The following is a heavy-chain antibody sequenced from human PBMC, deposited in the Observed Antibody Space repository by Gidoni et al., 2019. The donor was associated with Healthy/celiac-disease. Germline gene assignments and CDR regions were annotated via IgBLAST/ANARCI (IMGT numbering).Heavy chain of an antibody. J-gene: IGHJ4*02. CDR3: AKDEATVTTNTSPGAFDY. Sequence: QVQLVESGGGVVQPGRSLRLSCAASGFTFSSYGMHWVRQAPGKGLEWVAVISYDGSNKYYADSVKGRFTISRDNSKNTLYLQMNSLRAEDTAVYYCAKDEATVTTNTSPGAFDYWGQGTLVTVSS. V-gene: IGHV3-30*18. CDR1: GFTFSSYG. D-gene: IGHD4-17*01. CDR2: ISYDGSNK.